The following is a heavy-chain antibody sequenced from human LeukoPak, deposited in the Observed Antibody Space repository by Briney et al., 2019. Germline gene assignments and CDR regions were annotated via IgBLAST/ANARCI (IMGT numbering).Heavy chain of an antibody. Sequence: GGSLRLSCAASGFTFSGSALHWVRQAPGKGLEWVAVISYDGSNKYYADSVKGRFTISRDNSKNTLYLQMDSLRAEDTAVYYCAKDRARSHPYDTSGLTPNDYWGQGTLVTVSS. CDR3: AKDRARSHPYDTSGLTPNDY. CDR1: GFTFSGSA. J-gene: IGHJ4*02. V-gene: IGHV3-30*04. CDR2: ISYDGSNK. D-gene: IGHD3-22*01.